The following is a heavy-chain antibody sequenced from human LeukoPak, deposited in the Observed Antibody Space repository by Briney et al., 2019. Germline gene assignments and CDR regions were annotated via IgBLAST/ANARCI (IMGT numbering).Heavy chain of an antibody. CDR3: ARGEYYYDSSGYPTGYYYYYMDV. V-gene: IGHV4-34*01. Sequence: SGTLSLTCAVYGGSFSGYSWSWVRQPPGKGLEWIGEINHSGSTNYNPYLKSRVTISVDTSKNQFSLKLSYVTAADTAVYYCARGEYYYDSSGYPTGYYYYYMDVWGKGTTVTVSS. D-gene: IGHD3-22*01. J-gene: IGHJ6*03. CDR2: INHSGST. CDR1: GGSFSGYS.